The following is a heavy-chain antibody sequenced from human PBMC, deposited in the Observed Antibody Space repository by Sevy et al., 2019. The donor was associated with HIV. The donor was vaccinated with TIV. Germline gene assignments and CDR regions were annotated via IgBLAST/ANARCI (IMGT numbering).Heavy chain of an antibody. CDR3: ASSRTTSFGWD. V-gene: IGHV3-7*01. J-gene: IGHJ4*02. Sequence: GGSLRLSCAASGFTFNNYWMSWVRQAPGKGLEWVANIRQDGSEKYYVESVKGRFTISRDNAKNSLFLQMNILRAEDTAVYYCASSRTTSFGWDWGQGTLVTVSS. CDR2: IRQDGSEK. D-gene: IGHD1-26*01. CDR1: GFTFNNYW.